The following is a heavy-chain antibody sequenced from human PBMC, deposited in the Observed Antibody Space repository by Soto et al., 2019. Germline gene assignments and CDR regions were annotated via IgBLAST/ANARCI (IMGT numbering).Heavy chain of an antibody. CDR1: GGSISSGDYY. J-gene: IGHJ4*02. CDR3: ASKEPYYYDSSGYYPFDF. Sequence: PSETLSLTCTVSGGSISSGDYYWSWTRQPPGKGLEWIGYIYYSGSTYYNPSLKSRVTISVDTSKNQFSLKLSSVTAADTAVYYCASKEPYYYDSSGYYPFDFWGQGTLVTVSS. D-gene: IGHD3-22*01. V-gene: IGHV4-30-4*01. CDR2: IYYSGST.